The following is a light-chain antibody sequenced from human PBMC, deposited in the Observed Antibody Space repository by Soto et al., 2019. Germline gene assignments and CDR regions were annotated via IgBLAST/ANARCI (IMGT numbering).Light chain of an antibody. CDR1: QSVSSAY. Sequence: EIVLTQSPGTLSLSPGERATLSCRASQSVSSAYLAWYQQKPGQAPRLLIYGASTRATGIPDRFSGSASGPDFTLTISRLEPEDFAVYYCQQYDRSPPFTFDQGTRLEIK. V-gene: IGKV3-20*01. CDR3: QQYDRSPPFT. CDR2: GAS. J-gene: IGKJ5*01.